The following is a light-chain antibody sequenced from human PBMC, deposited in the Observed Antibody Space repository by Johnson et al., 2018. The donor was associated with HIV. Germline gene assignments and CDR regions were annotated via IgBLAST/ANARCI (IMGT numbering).Light chain of an antibody. CDR1: SSNIGNKY. CDR3: GTWDSSLSAYV. J-gene: IGLJ1*01. Sequence: QSVLTQSPSVSAAPGQKVTISCSGSSSNIGNKYVSWYQQLPGTAPKLLIYENNKRPSGIPDRFSGSKSGTSATLGITGLQTGDEADYYCGTWDSSLSAYVFGTGTKVTVL. CDR2: ENN. V-gene: IGLV1-51*02.